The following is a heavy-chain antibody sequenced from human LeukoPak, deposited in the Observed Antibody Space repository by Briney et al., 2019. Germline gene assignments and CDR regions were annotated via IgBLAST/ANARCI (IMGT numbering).Heavy chain of an antibody. CDR1: GFTFSSYG. CDR2: IRYDGSNK. V-gene: IGHV3-30*02. J-gene: IGHJ4*02. D-gene: IGHD3-22*01. Sequence: GGSLRLSCAASGFTFSSYGMHWVRQAPGKGLEWVAFIRYDGSNKYYADSVKCRFTISRDNSKNTLYLQMSSLRAEDTAVYYCAKAGITMIVLDYWGQGTLVTVSS. CDR3: AKAGITMIVLDY.